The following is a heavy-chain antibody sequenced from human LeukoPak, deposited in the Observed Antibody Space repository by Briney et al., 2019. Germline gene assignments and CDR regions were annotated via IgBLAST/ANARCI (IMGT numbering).Heavy chain of an antibody. CDR1: GFTFSSYS. V-gene: IGHV3-48*04. J-gene: IGHJ4*02. CDR3: AASWSPNGMGATSVGDY. D-gene: IGHD1-26*01. Sequence: PGGYLRLSCAASGFTFSSYSMNWVRQAPGKGLEWVSYISSSSSTIYYADSVKGRFTISRDNAKNSLYLQMNSLRAEDTAVYYCAASWSPNGMGATSVGDYWGQGTLVTVSS. CDR2: ISSSSSTI.